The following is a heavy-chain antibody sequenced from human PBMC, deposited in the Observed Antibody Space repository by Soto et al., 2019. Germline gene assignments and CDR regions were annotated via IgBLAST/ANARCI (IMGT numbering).Heavy chain of an antibody. D-gene: IGHD1-26*01. Sequence: QVQLEESGPGLVKASQTLSLTCTVSGGPISTGGHFWSWIRQHPKKGLEWIGYIYYSGTTHYNASLKSRATVSVATSKNQFSLKLTSVTPADTAVYYCARVVSGSYFDCWGQGTLVTVSS. CDR1: GGPISTGGHF. V-gene: IGHV4-31*03. CDR3: ARVVSGSYFDC. CDR2: IYYSGTT. J-gene: IGHJ4*02.